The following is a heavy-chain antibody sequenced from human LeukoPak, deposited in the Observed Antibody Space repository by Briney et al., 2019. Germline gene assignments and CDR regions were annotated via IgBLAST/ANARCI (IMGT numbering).Heavy chain of an antibody. Sequence: GGSLRLSRAASGFTFSSYGMHWVRQAPGKGLEWVAVISYDGSNKYYADSVKGRFTISRDNSKNTLYLQMNSLRAEDTAVYYCAKVRRGYCSGGSCYSWFDPWGQGTLVTVSS. V-gene: IGHV3-30*18. CDR1: GFTFSSYG. J-gene: IGHJ5*02. CDR2: ISYDGSNK. D-gene: IGHD2-15*01. CDR3: AKVRRGYCSGGSCYSWFDP.